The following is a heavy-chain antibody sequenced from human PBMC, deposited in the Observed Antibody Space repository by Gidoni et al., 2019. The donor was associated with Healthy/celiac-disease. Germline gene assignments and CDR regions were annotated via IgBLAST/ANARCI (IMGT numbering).Heavy chain of an antibody. CDR1: GGSISSTSYY. V-gene: IGHV4-39*01. Sequence: QLQLQESGPGLVKPSETLSLTCRVSGGSISSTSYYWGWLRQPPGKGLGWIGSFYYSGSTYYNPALKSRVTISVDTSKNQFSLKLSSVTAADTAVYYCARIAAAGPTRFDYWGQGTLVTVSS. D-gene: IGHD6-13*01. CDR2: FYYSGST. J-gene: IGHJ4*02. CDR3: ARIAAAGPTRFDY.